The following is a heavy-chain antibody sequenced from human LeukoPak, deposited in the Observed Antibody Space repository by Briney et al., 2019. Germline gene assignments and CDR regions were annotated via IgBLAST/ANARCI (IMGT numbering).Heavy chain of an antibody. D-gene: IGHD5-24*01. Sequence: SETLSLTCTVSGGSISSSSYYWGWIRQPPGKGLEWIGSIQYSGRSDYNPSLKSRVTISVDMSTNQFFLELTSVTAADTAVYFCARDSPREGYNYAEYLQHWGQGTLVTVSS. CDR3: ARDSPREGYNYAEYLQH. CDR1: GGSISSSSYY. J-gene: IGHJ1*01. V-gene: IGHV4-39*07. CDR2: IQYSGRS.